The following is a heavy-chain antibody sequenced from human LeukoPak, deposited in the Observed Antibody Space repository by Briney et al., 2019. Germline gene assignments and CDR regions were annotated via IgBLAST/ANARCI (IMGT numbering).Heavy chain of an antibody. CDR1: GFTFDDYG. Sequence: GGSLRLSCAASGFTFDDYGMSWVRQVPGKGLEWVSGINWNGGSTGYADSVKGRFTISRDNAKNSVYLQMNSLRAEDTAVYYCAKELVFGSYPQGQGPRVTVSS. V-gene: IGHV3-20*04. CDR2: INWNGGST. CDR3: AKELVFGSYP. D-gene: IGHD1-26*01. J-gene: IGHJ5*02.